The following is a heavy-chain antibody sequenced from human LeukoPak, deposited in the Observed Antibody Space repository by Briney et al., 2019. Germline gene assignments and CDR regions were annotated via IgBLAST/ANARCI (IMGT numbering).Heavy chain of an antibody. CDR2: LWSDGKTA. V-gene: IGHV3-33*06. D-gene: IGHD6-13*01. Sequence: PGGSLRLSCAASGFTFNIFGMHWVRQVPGNGLEWVAVLWSDGKTAHYADSVKGRFTISRDSSENTLYLQMNSLRSEDTAVYYCVKESAADATFHPDSWGQGTLVTVSS. CDR3: VKESAADATFHPDS. CDR1: GFTFNIFG. J-gene: IGHJ4*02.